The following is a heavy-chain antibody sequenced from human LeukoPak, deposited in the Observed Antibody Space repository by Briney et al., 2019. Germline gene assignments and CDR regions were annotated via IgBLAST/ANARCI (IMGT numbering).Heavy chain of an antibody. CDR2: IRSKANSYAT. J-gene: IGHJ4*02. V-gene: IGHV3-73*01. CDR3: TTGCSSTSCDIDY. D-gene: IGHD2-2*01. CDR1: GFTFSGSA. Sequence: QPGGSLKLSCAASGFTFSGSAMHWVRQASGKGLEWVGRIRSKANSYATAYAASVKGRFTISRDDPKNTAYLQMNSLKTEDTAVYYCTTGCSSTSCDIDYWGQGTLVTVSS.